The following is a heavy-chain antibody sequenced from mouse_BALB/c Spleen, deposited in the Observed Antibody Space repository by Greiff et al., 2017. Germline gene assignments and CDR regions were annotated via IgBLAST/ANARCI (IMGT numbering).Heavy chain of an antibody. CDR1: GFSLSTSGMG. CDR3: ARMELGHYYAMDY. J-gene: IGHJ4*01. V-gene: IGHV8-8*01. D-gene: IGHD4-1*01. CDR2: IWWDDDK. Sequence: QVTLKVSGPGILQPSQTLSLTCSFPGFSLSTSGMGVGWIRQPSGKGLEWLAHIWWDDDKRYNPALKSRLTISKDTSSNQVFLKIASVDTADTATYNCARMELGHYYAMDYWGQGTSVTVSS.